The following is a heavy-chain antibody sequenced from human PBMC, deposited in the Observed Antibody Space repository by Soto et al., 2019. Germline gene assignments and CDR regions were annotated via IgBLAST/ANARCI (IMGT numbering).Heavy chain of an antibody. CDR3: AKDLRGIAVADY. J-gene: IGHJ4*02. V-gene: IGHV3-23*01. D-gene: IGHD6-19*01. CDR1: GFTFSSYA. CDR2: ISGSGGST. Sequence: VGSVRLSCAASGFTFSSYAMSWVRQAPGKGLEWVSAISGSGGSTYYADSVKGRFTISRDNSKNTLYLQMNSLRAEDTAVYYCAKDLRGIAVADYWGQGTLVTVSS.